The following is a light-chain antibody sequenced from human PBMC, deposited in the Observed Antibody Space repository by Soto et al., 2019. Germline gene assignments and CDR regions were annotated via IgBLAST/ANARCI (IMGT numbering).Light chain of an antibody. V-gene: IGLV1-44*01. J-gene: IGLJ1*01. CDR3: AAWDDTLSGQL. Sequence: QSVLTQPPSASGTPGQRVTISCSGGRFNIGSNTVDWYQQLPGTAPKLLIYSNDRRPSGVPDRFSGSKSGTSASLAISGLQSEYEADYYCAAWDDTLSGQLFGTGTQLTVL. CDR1: RFNIGSNT. CDR2: SND.